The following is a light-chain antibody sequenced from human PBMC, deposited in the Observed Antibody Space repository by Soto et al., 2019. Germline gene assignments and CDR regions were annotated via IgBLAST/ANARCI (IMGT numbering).Light chain of an antibody. CDR3: SSYAGSNTWV. V-gene: IGLV2-8*01. CDR2: EVN. J-gene: IGLJ3*02. Sequence: QSALTQPPSASGSPGQSVTISCTGTSSDVGAYNYVSWYRQHPGKAPKLLIFEVNSRPSGVPDRFSGSKSGNTASLTVSGLQAEDEPHYYCSSYAGSNTWVFGGGTQLTVL. CDR1: SSDVGAYNY.